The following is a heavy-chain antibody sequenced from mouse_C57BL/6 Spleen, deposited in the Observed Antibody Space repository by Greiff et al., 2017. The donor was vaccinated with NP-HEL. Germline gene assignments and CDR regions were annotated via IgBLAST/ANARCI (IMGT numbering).Heavy chain of an antibody. CDR3: ARKASRYWYFDV. Sequence: QVQLKQPGAELVKPGASVKMSCKASGYTFTSYWITWVKQSPGQGLEWIGDIYPGSGSTNYNEKFKSKATLTVDTSSSTAYMQLSSLTSEDSAVYYCARKASRYWYFDVWGTGTTVTVSS. CDR1: GYTFTSYW. D-gene: IGHD3-2*02. V-gene: IGHV1-55*01. CDR2: IYPGSGST. J-gene: IGHJ1*03.